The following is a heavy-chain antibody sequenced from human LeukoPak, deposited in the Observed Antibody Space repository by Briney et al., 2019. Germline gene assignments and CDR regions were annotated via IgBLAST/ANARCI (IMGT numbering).Heavy chain of an antibody. V-gene: IGHV1-8*01. J-gene: IGHJ4*02. D-gene: IGHD3-22*01. Sequence: GASVKVSCKASGYTFTSYDINWVRQATGQGLEWMGWMNPNSGNTGYAQKFQGRATMTRNTSISTAYMELSSLRSEDTAVYYCARLREYDSSGYYYGYWGQGTLVTVSS. CDR3: ARLREYDSSGYYYGY. CDR1: GYTFTSYD. CDR2: MNPNSGNT.